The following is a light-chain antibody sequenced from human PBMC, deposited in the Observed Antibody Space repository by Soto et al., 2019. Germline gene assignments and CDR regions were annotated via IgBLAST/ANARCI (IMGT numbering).Light chain of an antibody. Sequence: DVVMTQSPLSLSVTLGQPASISCSSTQSLEYSDGRTFLNWFQQRPGQSPRRLLYKVSNRDSGVPDRFSGSGSGTNFTLKSSRVEDEDVGVYFCMQGRYWATFGQGTKLEIK. CDR3: MQGRYWAT. CDR1: QSLEYSDGRTF. V-gene: IGKV2-30*01. J-gene: IGKJ2*01. CDR2: KVS.